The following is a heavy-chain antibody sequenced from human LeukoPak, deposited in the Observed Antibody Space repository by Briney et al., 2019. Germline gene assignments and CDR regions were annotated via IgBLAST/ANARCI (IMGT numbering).Heavy chain of an antibody. D-gene: IGHD1-26*01. Sequence: PGGSLRLSCTVSGFSVSGNYMSWVRQAPGLGLDWVSVIYSDGSTYYADSVKGRVTISRDNSKNTLYLQMSSLRAEDTAVYYCARALAGEGWFDPWGQGTLVTVSS. V-gene: IGHV3-66*01. CDR2: IYSDGST. J-gene: IGHJ5*02. CDR1: GFSVSGNY. CDR3: ARALAGEGWFDP.